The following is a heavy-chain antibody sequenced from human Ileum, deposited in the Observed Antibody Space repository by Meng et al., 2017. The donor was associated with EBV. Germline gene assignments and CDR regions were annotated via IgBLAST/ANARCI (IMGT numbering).Heavy chain of an antibody. CDR1: CGSIRRSNW. CDR3: ARVGQWLPIDY. D-gene: IGHD6-19*01. Sequence: QGYVPGLCKPSWTPILPCAFVCGSIRRSNWVSWVRQPPGKGLEWIGEIYHSGSTHYNPSLKTRVTISVDKSKNQCSLNLSSVTAADTAVYYCARVGQWLPIDYWGQGTLVTVSS. CDR2: IYHSGST. V-gene: IGHV4-4*02. J-gene: IGHJ4*02.